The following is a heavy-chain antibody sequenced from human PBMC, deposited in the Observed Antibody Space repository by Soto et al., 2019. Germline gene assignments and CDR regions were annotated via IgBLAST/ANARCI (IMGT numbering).Heavy chain of an antibody. CDR2: ISGSTSGI. Sequence: GGSLRLSCAASGFAFSSYAMSWVRQAPGKGLEWVSGISGSTSGIDYADSVKGRFTISRDNSKNSLYLQMNSLRPEDTAFYFCAKDIAARPPYYFDYWGQGILVTVSS. CDR3: AKDIAARPPYYFDY. CDR1: GFAFSSYA. D-gene: IGHD6-6*01. V-gene: IGHV3-23*01. J-gene: IGHJ4*02.